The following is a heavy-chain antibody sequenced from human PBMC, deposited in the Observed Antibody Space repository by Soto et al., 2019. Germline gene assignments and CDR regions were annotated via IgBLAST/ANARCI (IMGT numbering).Heavy chain of an antibody. CDR3: ASQEMATKNVDAFDI. CDR1: GYSFTSYW. Sequence: RGESLKISCKGSGYSFTSYWIGWVRQMPGTGLEWMGIIYPGDSDTRYSPSFQGQVTISADKSISTAYLQWSSLKASDTAMYYCASQEMATKNVDAFDIWGQGTMVTVSS. CDR2: IYPGDSDT. D-gene: IGHD5-12*01. J-gene: IGHJ3*02. V-gene: IGHV5-51*01.